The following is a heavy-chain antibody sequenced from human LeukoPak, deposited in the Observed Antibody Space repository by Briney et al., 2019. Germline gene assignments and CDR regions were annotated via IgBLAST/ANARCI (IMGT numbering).Heavy chain of an antibody. CDR2: ISGDGGTT. CDR1: GFTVSSNY. CDR3: AKTLYSGSWYFDY. V-gene: IGHV3-23*01. Sequence: PGGSLRLSCAASGFTVSSNYMSWVRQAPGKGLEWVSAISGDGGTTYYADSVKGRFTISRDNSKNTLYLQMNSLRVEDTAVHFCAKTLYSGSWYFDYWGQGTLVTVS. J-gene: IGHJ4*02. D-gene: IGHD6-13*01.